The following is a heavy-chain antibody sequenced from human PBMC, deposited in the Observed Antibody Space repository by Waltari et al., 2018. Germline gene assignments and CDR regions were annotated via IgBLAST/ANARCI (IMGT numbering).Heavy chain of an antibody. D-gene: IGHD3-10*01. V-gene: IGHV3-7*04. CDR1: GFHLNNYW. CDR3: ARGEEGYGEAYY. Sequence: EVQLVESGGGLVQPGGFLRLPSAASGFHLNNYWTTGVRQAPGKGLEWVANINDDAKEKYHVDSVKGRFTISRDNTKKSLYLQMNSLRVDDTAVYYCARGEEGYGEAYYWGQGTLVTVSS. J-gene: IGHJ4*02. CDR2: INDDAKEK.